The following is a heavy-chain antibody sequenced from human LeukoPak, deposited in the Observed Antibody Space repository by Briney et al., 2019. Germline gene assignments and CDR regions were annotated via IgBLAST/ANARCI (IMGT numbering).Heavy chain of an antibody. V-gene: IGHV1-2*02. CDR1: GYTFTGYY. CDR3: ARVFSRGYSYGPQNYYFDY. J-gene: IGHJ4*02. CDR2: INPNSGGT. D-gene: IGHD5-18*01. Sequence: ASVKVSCKASGYTFTGYYMHWVRQASGQGLEWMGWINPNSGGTNYAQKFQGRVTMTRDTSISTAYMELSRLRSDDTAVYYCARVFSRGYSYGPQNYYFDYWGQGTLVTVSS.